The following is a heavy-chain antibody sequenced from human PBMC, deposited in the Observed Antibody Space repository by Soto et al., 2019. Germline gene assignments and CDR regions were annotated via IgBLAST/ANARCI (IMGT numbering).Heavy chain of an antibody. J-gene: IGHJ4*02. D-gene: IGHD3-10*01. CDR1: GGSISSYY. Sequence: SETLSLTCTVSGGSISSYYWSWIRKPPGKGLEWIGHIYYSGSTNYNPSLKSRVTISVDTSKNQFSLKLNSMTAADTAVYYCARHNYGSGSTYFDYWGQGTLVTVSS. CDR2: IYYSGST. V-gene: IGHV4-59*08. CDR3: ARHNYGSGSTYFDY.